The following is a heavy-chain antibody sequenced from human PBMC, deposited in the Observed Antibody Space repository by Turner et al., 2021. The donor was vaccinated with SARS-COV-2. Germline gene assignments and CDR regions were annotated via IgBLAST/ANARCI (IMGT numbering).Heavy chain of an antibody. CDR3: ARVPHYDDSSGYYFNFDY. D-gene: IGHD3-22*01. Sequence: QVQLVQSGAEMKKPGASVKVSCKASGYSFTGYYMHWVRQAPGQGLEWMGWINPNSGGTNYAQKFQGRVTMTRDTSISTAYMELSRLRSDDTAVYYCARVPHYDDSSGYYFNFDYWGQGTLVTVSS. J-gene: IGHJ4*02. V-gene: IGHV1-2*02. CDR1: GYSFTGYY. CDR2: INPNSGGT.